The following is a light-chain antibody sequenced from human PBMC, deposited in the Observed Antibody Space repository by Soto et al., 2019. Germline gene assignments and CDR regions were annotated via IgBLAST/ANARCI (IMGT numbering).Light chain of an antibody. J-gene: IGLJ1*01. CDR3: SSYTSSSIPYV. CDR2: DVS. Sequence: QSALTQPASLSGSPGQSITISCTGTNSDVGGYNFVSWYQQHPGKAHKLMIYDVSNRPSGVSNRFSGSKSGNTASLNISGLQAEDEAEYYSSSYTSSSIPYVFGIGTKLTVL. V-gene: IGLV2-14*01. CDR1: NSDVGGYNF.